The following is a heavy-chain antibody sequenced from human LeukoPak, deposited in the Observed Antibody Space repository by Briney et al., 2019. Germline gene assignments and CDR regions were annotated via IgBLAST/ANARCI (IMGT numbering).Heavy chain of an antibody. V-gene: IGHV4-38-2*01. CDR3: ARLYYSNYVWSPSPYYYTDV. CDR1: GYSISSGYY. CDR2: IYHSGST. J-gene: IGHJ6*03. D-gene: IGHD4-11*01. Sequence: SETLSLTCAVSGYSISSGYYWGWIRQPPGKGLEWIGSIYHSGSTCYNPSLESRVTISVDTSKNQFSLKLSSVTAADTAVYYCARLYYSNYVWSPSPYYYTDVWGKGTTVTVSS.